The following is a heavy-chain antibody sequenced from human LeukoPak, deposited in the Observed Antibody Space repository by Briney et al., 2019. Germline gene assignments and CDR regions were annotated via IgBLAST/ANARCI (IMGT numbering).Heavy chain of an antibody. J-gene: IGHJ4*02. CDR1: GFTFSISA. CDR3: AKGYCSGGTCSGKYYFDY. CDR2: ISSGGGGT. Sequence: GGSLRLSCAASGFTFSISAMNWVRQAPGKGLEWVSAISSGGGGTYYADSVKGRFTISRDNSKNTLFLQMSSLRAEDTAVYLCAKGYCSGGTCSGKYYFDYWGQGTLVTVSS. D-gene: IGHD2-15*01. V-gene: IGHV3-23*01.